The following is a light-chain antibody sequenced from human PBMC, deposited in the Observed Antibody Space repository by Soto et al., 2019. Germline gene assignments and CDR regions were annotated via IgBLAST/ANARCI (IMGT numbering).Light chain of an antibody. CDR2: DAS. V-gene: IGKV3-11*01. J-gene: IGKJ1*01. CDR3: QQRRT. Sequence: EIVLTQSPGTPSLSPGERATLSCRASQSVSNNYLAWYQQKPGQAPRLLIYDASNRATGIPARFSGSGSGTDFTLTISSLEPEDFAVYYCQQRRTFGQGTKVDIK. CDR1: QSVSNNY.